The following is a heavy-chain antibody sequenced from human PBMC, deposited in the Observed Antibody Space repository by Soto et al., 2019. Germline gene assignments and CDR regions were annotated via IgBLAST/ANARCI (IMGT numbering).Heavy chain of an antibody. V-gene: IGHV3-48*04. J-gene: IGHJ4*02. CDR2: ISDSSSTI. CDR1: GFTFNSHT. Sequence: EVQLVESGGGLIQPGGSLRLSCVASGFTFNSHTMNWVRQAPGKGLEWLSYISDSSSTIYYADSVKGRFTISRDNAKNSLYLQMNSLRADDTAVYYCAREVGATGYWGQGTLVTVSS. D-gene: IGHD1-26*01. CDR3: AREVGATGY.